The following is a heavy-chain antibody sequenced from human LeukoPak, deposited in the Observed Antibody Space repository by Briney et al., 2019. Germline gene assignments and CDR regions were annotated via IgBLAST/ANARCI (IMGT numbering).Heavy chain of an antibody. CDR2: IYYSGST. CDR3: ARGAYYYYGSGEEYYFDY. Sequence: SETLSLTCTVSGGSISSGGYYWSWIRQPAGKGLEWIGYIYYSGSTYYNPSLKSRVTISVDTSKNQFSLKLSSVTAADTAVYYCARGAYYYYGSGEEYYFDYWGQGTLVTVSS. J-gene: IGHJ4*02. V-gene: IGHV4-30-4*08. CDR1: GGSISSGGYY. D-gene: IGHD3-10*01.